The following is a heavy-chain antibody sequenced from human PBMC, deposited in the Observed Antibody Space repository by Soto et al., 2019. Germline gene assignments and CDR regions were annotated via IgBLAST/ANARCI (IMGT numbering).Heavy chain of an antibody. J-gene: IGHJ6*02. CDR1: GFDFNTYG. Sequence: GGSLRLSCVASGFDFNTYGMHWVRQAPGKGLEWVALIWYDGSNKEYGDSVKGRFTVSRGNSRNTVYLQMNGVRAEDTAVYYCARHFYPSGGDHGLDVWGQGTTVTVS. V-gene: IGHV3-33*01. D-gene: IGHD6-19*01. CDR2: IWYDGSNK. CDR3: ARHFYPSGGDHGLDV.